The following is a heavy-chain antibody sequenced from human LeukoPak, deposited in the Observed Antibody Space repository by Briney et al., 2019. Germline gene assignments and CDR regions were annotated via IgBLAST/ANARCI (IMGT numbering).Heavy chain of an antibody. J-gene: IGHJ3*02. V-gene: IGHV4-59*01. D-gene: IGHD3-22*01. CDR3: ARDIGPYDSSVYDAFDI. Sequence: SETLSLTCTVSGGSISSYYWSWIRQPPGKGLEWIGYIYYSGSTNHNPSLKSRVTISVDTSKNQFSLKLSSVTAADTAVYYCARDIGPYDSSVYDAFDIWGQGTMVTVSS. CDR2: IYYSGST. CDR1: GGSISSYY.